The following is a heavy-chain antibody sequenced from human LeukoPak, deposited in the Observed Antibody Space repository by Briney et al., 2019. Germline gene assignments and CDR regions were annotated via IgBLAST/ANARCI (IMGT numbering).Heavy chain of an antibody. V-gene: IGHV4-38-2*01. CDR3: ARSPERWLQLLIDY. D-gene: IGHD5-24*01. Sequence: PSETLSLTCAVSGYSISSGYYWGWIRQPPGKGLGWIGSIYHSGSTYYNPSLKSRVTISVDTSKNQFSLKLSSVTAADTAVYYCARSPERWLQLLIDYWGQGTLVTVSS. J-gene: IGHJ4*02. CDR2: IYHSGST. CDR1: GYSISSGYY.